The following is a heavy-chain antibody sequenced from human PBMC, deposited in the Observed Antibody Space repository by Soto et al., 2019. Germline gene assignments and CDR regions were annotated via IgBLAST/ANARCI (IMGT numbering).Heavy chain of an antibody. CDR2: IYYSGST. CDR1: GGSVSSGSYY. V-gene: IGHV4-61*01. J-gene: IGHJ6*02. D-gene: IGHD2-2*01. Sequence: QLQLQESGPGLVKPSETLSLTCTVSGGSVSSGSYYWSWIRQPPGKGLEWIGYIYYSGSTNYNPSLKSRVTIAVDTSKNQFSLKLSSVTAADTAVYYCARVGVVQYYYGMDVWGQGTTVTVSS. CDR3: ARVGVVQYYYGMDV.